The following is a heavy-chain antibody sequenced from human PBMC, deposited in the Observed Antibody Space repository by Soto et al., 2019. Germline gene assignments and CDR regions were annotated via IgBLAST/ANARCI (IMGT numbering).Heavy chain of an antibody. J-gene: IGHJ6*02. V-gene: IGHV3-21*01. CDR2: ISSSSSYI. CDR1: GFTFSSYS. Sequence: VGSLRLSCAASGFTFSSYSMNWVRQAPGKGLEWVSSISSSSSYIYYADSVKGRFTISRDNAKNSLYLQMNSLRAEDTAVYYCARDRMVRGVYYYYGMDVWGQGTTVTVSS. D-gene: IGHD3-10*01. CDR3: ARDRMVRGVYYYYGMDV.